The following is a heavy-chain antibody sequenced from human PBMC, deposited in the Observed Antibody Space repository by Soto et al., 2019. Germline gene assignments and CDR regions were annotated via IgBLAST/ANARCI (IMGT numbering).Heavy chain of an antibody. D-gene: IGHD6-13*01. CDR3: ASYPSDSSWYSY. J-gene: IGHJ4*02. CDR1: GYSFTSYW. V-gene: IGHV5-51*07. CDR2: IYPDDSET. Sequence: ALRISCKGSGYSFTSYWIGRFHQMPGKGLEWMGIIYPDDSETRYSPSFQGQVTISADKSISTAYLQWSSLKASDTAMYYCASYPSDSSWYSYWGQGPLVTVSS.